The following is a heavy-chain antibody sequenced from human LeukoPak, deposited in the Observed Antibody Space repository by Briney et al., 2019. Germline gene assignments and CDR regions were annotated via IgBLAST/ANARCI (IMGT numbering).Heavy chain of an antibody. CDR2: IIPIFGTA. J-gene: IGHJ3*02. Sequence: GASVTVSCKASGYTFTSYAMNWVRQAPGQGLEWMGGIIPIFGTANYAQKFQGRVTITADESTSTAYMELSSLRSEDTAVYYCARRRGRDDYGDYVGAFDIWGQGTMVTVSS. D-gene: IGHD4-17*01. V-gene: IGHV1-69*13. CDR1: GYTFTSYA. CDR3: ARRRGRDDYGDYVGAFDI.